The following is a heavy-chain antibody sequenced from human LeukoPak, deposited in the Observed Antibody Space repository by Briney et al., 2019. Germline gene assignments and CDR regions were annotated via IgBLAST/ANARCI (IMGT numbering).Heavy chain of an antibody. CDR3: ARVRGYSGYAPLRY. Sequence: GGSLRLSCAASGFTFSSYGMHWVRQAPGKGLEWVAVISEDGLTKYYADSVKGRFTISRDNSKNTLYLQMNSLRAEDTAVYYCARVRGYSGYAPLRYWGQGTLVTVFS. D-gene: IGHD5-12*01. CDR2: ISEDGLTK. V-gene: IGHV3-30*03. J-gene: IGHJ4*02. CDR1: GFTFSSYG.